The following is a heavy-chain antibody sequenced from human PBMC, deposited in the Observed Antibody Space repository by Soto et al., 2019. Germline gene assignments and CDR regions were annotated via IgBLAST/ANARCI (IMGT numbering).Heavy chain of an antibody. J-gene: IGHJ2*01. CDR2: ISSDSRYI. CDR3: AIIIFQEEYVIRVTVPVTAFRLNRSSDL. Sequence: KGLEWVSYISSDSRYIYYGDSVKGRFTISRDNARNSVYLQMNSLRGEDTAVYYCAIIIFQEEYVIRVTVPVTAFRLNRSSDL. V-gene: IGHV3-21*01. D-gene: IGHD3-3*01.